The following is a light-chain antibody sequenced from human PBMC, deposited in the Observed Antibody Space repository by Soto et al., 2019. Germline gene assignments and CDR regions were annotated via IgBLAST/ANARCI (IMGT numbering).Light chain of an antibody. CDR3: MQPLQSWT. CDR1: QSLLHSNGYNY. Sequence: IWMTQSTLSLPVTPGEPASISCWSSQSLLHSNGYNYLDWYLQKPGQSPQLLIYLGSNRASGVPDRFSGSGSGTDFTLKISRVEAEDVGVYYCMQPLQSWTFGQGTKVDIK. V-gene: IGKV2-28*01. J-gene: IGKJ1*01. CDR2: LGS.